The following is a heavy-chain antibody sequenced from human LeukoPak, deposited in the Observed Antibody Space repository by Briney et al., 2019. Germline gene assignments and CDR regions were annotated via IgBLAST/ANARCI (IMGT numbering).Heavy chain of an antibody. CDR2: ISSGSSTI. CDR1: GFTFSSYW. J-gene: IGHJ4*02. D-gene: IGHD3-10*01. CDR3: ARVVYYGSGSYFDS. Sequence: GGSLRLSCAASGFTFSSYWMHWVRQAPGKGLECVSYISSGSSTIYYADSVKGRFTISRDNAKNSLYLQMNSLRDDDTAMYYCARVVYYGSGSYFDSWGQGTLVTVSS. V-gene: IGHV3-48*02.